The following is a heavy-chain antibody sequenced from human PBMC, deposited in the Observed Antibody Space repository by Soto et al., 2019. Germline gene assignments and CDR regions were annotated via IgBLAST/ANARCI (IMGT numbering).Heavy chain of an antibody. J-gene: IGHJ4*02. Sequence: GASVKVSCKASGGTFSSYAISWVRQAPGQGLEWMGGIIPIFGTANYAQKSQGRVTITADESTSTAYMELSSLRSEDTAVYYCARGPYYYDSSGYPDPPYYFDYWGQGTLVTVSS. CDR1: GGTFSSYA. D-gene: IGHD3-22*01. CDR2: IIPIFGTA. V-gene: IGHV1-69*13. CDR3: ARGPYYYDSSGYPDPPYYFDY.